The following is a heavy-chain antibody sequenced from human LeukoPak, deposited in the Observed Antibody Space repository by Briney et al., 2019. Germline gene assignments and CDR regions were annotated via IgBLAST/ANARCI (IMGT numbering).Heavy chain of an antibody. V-gene: IGHV3-73*01. CDR1: GFTFSGSA. J-gene: IGHJ4*02. CDR3: TRHEGPLPDSSSRHDY. Sequence: GGSLRLSCAASGFTFSGSAMHWVRQASGKGLEWVGRIRSKANSYATAYAASVKGRFTISRDDSKNTTYLQMNSLKTEDTAVYYCTRHEGPLPDSSSRHDYWGQGTLVTVSS. CDR2: IRSKANSYAT. D-gene: IGHD6-13*01.